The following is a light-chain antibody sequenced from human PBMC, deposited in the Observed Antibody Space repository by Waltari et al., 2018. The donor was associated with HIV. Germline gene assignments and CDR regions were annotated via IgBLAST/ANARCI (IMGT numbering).Light chain of an antibody. CDR2: WAS. CDR3: QQCYSTPWT. J-gene: IGKJ1*01. CDR1: QSVLYSPNNKNY. Sequence: DIVMTQSPDSLAVSLGERATINCKSSQSVLYSPNNKNYLAWYQQRPGQPPKLLIYWASIREYGVPDRFSGSGSWTDFTLTISSLQAEDVAVYYCQQCYSTPWTFGQGTKVEIK. V-gene: IGKV4-1*01.